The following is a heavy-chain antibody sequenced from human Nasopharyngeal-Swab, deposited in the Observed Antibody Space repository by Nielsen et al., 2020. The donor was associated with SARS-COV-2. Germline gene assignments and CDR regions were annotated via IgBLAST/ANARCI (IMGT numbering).Heavy chain of an antibody. D-gene: IGHD6-13*01. V-gene: IGHV3-30*18. J-gene: IGHJ4*02. CDR1: GFTFSSYG. CDR3: AKMAGYSSSWYGSSLIDY. CDR2: ISYDGSNK. Sequence: GGSLRLSCAASGFTFSSYGMHWARQAPGKGLEWVAVISYDGSNKYYADSVKGRFTISRDNSKNTLYLQMNSRRAEDTAVYYCAKMAGYSSSWYGSSLIDYWGQGTLVTVSS.